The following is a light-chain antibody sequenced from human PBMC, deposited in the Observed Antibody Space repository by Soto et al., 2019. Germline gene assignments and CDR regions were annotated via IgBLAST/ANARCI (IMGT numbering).Light chain of an antibody. Sequence: QSALTQPRSVSGSPGQSVTISCTGTSRDVGGYNYVSWYQQHPGKAPKLMIYDVSKRPSGVPDRFSGSKSGNTASLTISGVQAEDEADYHCCSYAGSYSFYVFGTGTKVTVL. V-gene: IGLV2-11*01. CDR3: CSYAGSYSFYV. CDR2: DVS. CDR1: SRDVGGYNY. J-gene: IGLJ1*01.